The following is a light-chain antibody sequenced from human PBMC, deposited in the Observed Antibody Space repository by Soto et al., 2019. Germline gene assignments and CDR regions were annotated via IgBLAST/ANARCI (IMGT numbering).Light chain of an antibody. J-gene: IGKJ5*01. V-gene: IGKV1-5*03. CDR1: NNITRW. CDR3: QQHHSFSST. Sequence: DIPMTQSPSTLSASVGDRVTITCRASNNITRWLAWYQQKPGKAPNLLIYKASSLESGVPSRFSGSGSGTEFTLSNNGLQADHFATYHCQQHHSFSSTCGQGKRLEIK. CDR2: KAS.